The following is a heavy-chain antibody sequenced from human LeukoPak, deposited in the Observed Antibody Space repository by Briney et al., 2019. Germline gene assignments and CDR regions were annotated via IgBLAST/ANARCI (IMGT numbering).Heavy chain of an antibody. J-gene: IGHJ4*02. V-gene: IGHV1-46*01. CDR1: GFTFIGNY. D-gene: IGHD2-2*01. CDR3: ARSKDNRGYDVRHLDY. CDR2: INPNGGHT. Sequence: ASVKVSCKTGGFTFIGNYLHWVRQAPGQGLEWMGMINPNGGHTDYAQNFQDRVTMTRDMSTSTVHMELSSLRSEDTAVFYCARSKDNRGYDVRHLDYWGQGTLVTVSS.